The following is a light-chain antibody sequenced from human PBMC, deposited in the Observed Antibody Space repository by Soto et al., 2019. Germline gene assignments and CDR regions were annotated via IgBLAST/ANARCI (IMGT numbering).Light chain of an antibody. Sequence: DIQGTQSPSSLSTSIGDKVTITCRASQSIGHFLNWYQQKPGKAPNLIIYATSTLRSGVPSRFTGSGSGTDFALTINNMQTQDFADYFCQQDYDIPHTFGQGTSLEI. CDR2: ATS. V-gene: IGKV1-39*01. CDR3: QQDYDIPHT. CDR1: QSIGHF. J-gene: IGKJ2*01.